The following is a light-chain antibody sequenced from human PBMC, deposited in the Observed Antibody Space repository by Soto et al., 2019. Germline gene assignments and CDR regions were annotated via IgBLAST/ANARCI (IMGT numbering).Light chain of an antibody. V-gene: IGLV1-47*01. CDR1: SSNIGSNY. J-gene: IGLJ2*01. CDR3: ATWDDSLV. CDR2: RNN. Sequence: QSVLTQPPSASGTPGQRVTISCSGSSSNIGSNYVYWYQQLPATAPKLVIYRNNQRPSGVPDRFSGSKSGTSASLAISGLRSEDEADYYCATWDDSLVFGGGTKLTVL.